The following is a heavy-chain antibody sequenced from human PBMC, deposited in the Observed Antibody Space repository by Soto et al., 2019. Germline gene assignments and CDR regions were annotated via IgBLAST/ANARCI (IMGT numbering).Heavy chain of an antibody. Sequence: QVQLVESGGGLVKPGGSLRLSCAASGFTFSDYYMSWIGQAPGKGLEWVSYSSSSGSTIYYADSVKGRFTISRDNAKNSLYLQMNSLRAEDTAVYYCARDPDIVVVPAAPDYYYYMYVWGKGTTVTVSS. J-gene: IGHJ6*03. D-gene: IGHD2-2*01. CDR3: ARDPDIVVVPAAPDYYYYMYV. V-gene: IGHV3-11*01. CDR2: SSSSGSTI. CDR1: GFTFSDYY.